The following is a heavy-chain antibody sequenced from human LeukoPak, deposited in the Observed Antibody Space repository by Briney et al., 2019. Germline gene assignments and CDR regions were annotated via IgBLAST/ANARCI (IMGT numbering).Heavy chain of an antibody. CDR1: GFTFSSYW. Sequence: PGGSLRLSCAASGFTFSSYWMHWVRQGPGKGLVWVSRINSDGSSTSYADSVKGRFTIYRDNAKNTLYLQMNSLRAEDTAVYYCAKIGEGIAALMALYYYYGMDVWGQGTTVTVSS. CDR2: INSDGSST. J-gene: IGHJ6*02. V-gene: IGHV3-74*01. CDR3: AKIGEGIAALMALYYYYGMDV. D-gene: IGHD6-6*01.